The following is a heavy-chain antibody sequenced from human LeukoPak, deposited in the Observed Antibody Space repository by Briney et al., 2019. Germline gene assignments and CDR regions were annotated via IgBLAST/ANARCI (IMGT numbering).Heavy chain of an antibody. D-gene: IGHD1-26*01. CDR1: GYSFTRYG. CDR2: ISGSNGNT. Sequence: ASVKVSRKASGYSFTRYGMSWVRQAPGQGPEWMGWISGSNGNTNYAQKFQGRVTLTTDTSASTAYMELRSLRSDDTAVYYCARSGRGTYYYFDWWGQGTLVTVSS. CDR3: ARSGRGTYYYFDW. J-gene: IGHJ4*02. V-gene: IGHV1-18*01.